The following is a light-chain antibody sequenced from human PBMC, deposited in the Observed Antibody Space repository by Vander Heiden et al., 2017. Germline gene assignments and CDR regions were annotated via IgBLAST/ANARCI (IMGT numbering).Light chain of an antibody. J-gene: IGKJ1*01. CDR3: QQDDSTPQT. CDR1: QSVLYSSNNKNY. V-gene: IGKV4-1*01. Sequence: DIVMTQSPDSLAVSLGERATINCKSSQSVLYSSNNKNYLAWYQQKPGQPPKLLIYWASTRESGVPDRFSGSGSGTDFTLTIISLQAEDVAVYYCQQDDSTPQTFGQGTKVEIK. CDR2: WAS.